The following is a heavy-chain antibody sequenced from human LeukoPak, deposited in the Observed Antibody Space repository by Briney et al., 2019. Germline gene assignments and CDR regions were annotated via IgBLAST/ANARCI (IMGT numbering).Heavy chain of an antibody. D-gene: IGHD3-10*01. CDR2: INHSGST. CDR3: ARGAPMVRGAPQPNWFDP. J-gene: IGHJ5*02. Sequence: SETQSLTCAVYGGSFSGYYWGWIRQPPGNGLEWIGEINHSGSTNYNPSLKSRVTISVDTSKNQFSLKLSSVTAADTAVYYCARGAPMVRGAPQPNWFDPWGQGTLVTVSS. V-gene: IGHV4-34*01. CDR1: GGSFSGYY.